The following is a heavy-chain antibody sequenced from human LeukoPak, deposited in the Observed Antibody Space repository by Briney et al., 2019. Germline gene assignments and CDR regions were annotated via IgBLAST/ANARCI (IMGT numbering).Heavy chain of an antibody. V-gene: IGHV1-2*02. Sequence: ASVKVSCKASGYTFTSYYMHWVRQAPGQGLEWMGWINPNSGGTNYAQKFQGRVTMTRDTSISTAYMELSRLRSDDTAVYYCARSVYYYDSSGYLSPADAFDIWGQGTMVTVSS. CDR3: ARSVYYYDSSGYLSPADAFDI. CDR1: GYTFTSYY. D-gene: IGHD3-22*01. CDR2: INPNSGGT. J-gene: IGHJ3*02.